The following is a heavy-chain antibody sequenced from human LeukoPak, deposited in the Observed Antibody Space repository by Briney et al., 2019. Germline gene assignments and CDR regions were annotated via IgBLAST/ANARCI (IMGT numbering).Heavy chain of an antibody. Sequence: GGSLRLSCAASGFTFDDYTMHWVRQAPGKGLEWVSLISWDGGSTYYADSVKGRLTISRDNSKNSLCLQMNGLRTEDTALYYCAKDIGSKVTYFDYWGQGTLVTVSS. V-gene: IGHV3-43*01. CDR2: ISWDGGST. D-gene: IGHD2-21*02. CDR3: AKDIGSKVTYFDY. CDR1: GFTFDDYT. J-gene: IGHJ4*02.